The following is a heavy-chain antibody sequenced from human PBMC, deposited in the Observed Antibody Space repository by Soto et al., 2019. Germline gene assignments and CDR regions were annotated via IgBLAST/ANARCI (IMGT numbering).Heavy chain of an antibody. CDR1: GYTFTSYG. V-gene: IGHV1-18*01. CDR3: ATGDDMVRGELVSFDY. J-gene: IGHJ4*02. CDR2: ISAYNGNT. D-gene: IGHD3-10*01. Sequence: ASVKVSCKASGYTFTSYGISWVRQAPGQGLEWMGWISAYNGNTNYAQKLQGRVTMTTDTSTSTAYMELRSLRSDDTAVYYCATGDDMVRGELVSFDYWGQGTLVTVSS.